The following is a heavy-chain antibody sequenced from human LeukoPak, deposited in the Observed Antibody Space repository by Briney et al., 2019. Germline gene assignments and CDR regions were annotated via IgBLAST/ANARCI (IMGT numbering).Heavy chain of an antibody. CDR3: ARARVPITVAGLYYFDY. D-gene: IGHD6-19*01. J-gene: IGHJ4*02. CDR2: IKPDSGSS. V-gene: IGHV1-2*02. CDR1: GYTFTNYG. Sequence: ASVKVSCKASGYTFTNYGITWVRQAPGQGPEWMGWIKPDSGSSHYAQKFQGRVTMTRDTSSNSAYMDLTRLKSDDTAVYYCARARVPITVAGLYYFDYWGQGALVTVSS.